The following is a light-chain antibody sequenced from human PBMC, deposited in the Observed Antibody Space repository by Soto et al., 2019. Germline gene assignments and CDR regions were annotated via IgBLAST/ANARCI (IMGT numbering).Light chain of an antibody. CDR2: GAS. J-gene: IGKJ1*01. Sequence: DIQMTQSPSSLSASFGDRVTITCRASQYIGDFLNWYQQTPGKAPKLLIFGASNLHIGVPSRFSGSGSGTEFTLTINNLQREDFATYYCQESFFTLGTFGRGTKVEI. CDR3: QESFFTLGT. CDR1: QYIGDF. V-gene: IGKV1-39*01.